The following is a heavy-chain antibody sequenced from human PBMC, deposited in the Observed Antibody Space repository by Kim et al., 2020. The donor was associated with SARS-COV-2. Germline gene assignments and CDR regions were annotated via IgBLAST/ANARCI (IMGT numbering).Heavy chain of an antibody. Sequence: GGSLRLSCAASGFTFSSYAMSWVRQAPGKGLEWVSAISGSGGSTYYADSVKGRFTISRDNSKNTLYLQMNSLRAEDTAVYYCAKDRNIVVVPAAIPFDYYYYGMDVWGQGTTVTVSS. CDR1: GFTFSSYA. CDR2: ISGSGGST. D-gene: IGHD2-2*01. V-gene: IGHV3-23*01. CDR3: AKDRNIVVVPAAIPFDYYYYGMDV. J-gene: IGHJ6*02.